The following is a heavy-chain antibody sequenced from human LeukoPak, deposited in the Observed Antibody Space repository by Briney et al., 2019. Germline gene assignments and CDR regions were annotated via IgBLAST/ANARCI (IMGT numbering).Heavy chain of an antibody. CDR3: AKDDNYDSSGYAFDI. V-gene: IGHV3-9*01. D-gene: IGHD3-22*01. CDR1: GFTVSSNY. J-gene: IGHJ3*02. Sequence: GGSLRLSCAASGFTVSSNYMSWVRQAPGKGLEWVSGISWNSGSIGYADSVKGRFTISRDNAKNSLYLQMNSLRAEDTALYYCAKDDNYDSSGYAFDIWGQGTMVTVSS. CDR2: ISWNSGSI.